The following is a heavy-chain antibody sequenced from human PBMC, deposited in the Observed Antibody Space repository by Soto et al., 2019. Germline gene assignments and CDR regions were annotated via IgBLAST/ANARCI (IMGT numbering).Heavy chain of an antibody. CDR3: ARQDVVVPAAIPQFDP. Sequence: QVPLVQSGAEVKKPGASVKVSCKASGYSFTSYGISWVRQAPGQGLDWMGWISPYNGNTNYAQKLQGRVTMTTDTSTSTAYMELRSLRCGDTAVYYCARQDVVVPAAIPQFDPWGQGTLVTVSS. J-gene: IGHJ5*02. CDR1: GYSFTSYG. CDR2: ISPYNGNT. V-gene: IGHV1-18*04. D-gene: IGHD2-2*02.